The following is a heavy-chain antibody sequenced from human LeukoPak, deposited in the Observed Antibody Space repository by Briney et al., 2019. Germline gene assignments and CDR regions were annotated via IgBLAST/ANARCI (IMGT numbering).Heavy chain of an antibody. CDR2: ISSSSSTI. D-gene: IGHD6-13*01. V-gene: IGHV3-48*01. CDR1: GFTFSSYS. J-gene: IGHJ4*02. Sequence: GGSLRLSCAASGFTFSSYSMNWVRQAPGKGLEWVSYISSSSSTIYYADSVKGRFTISRDNAKNSLYLQMNSLRAEDTAVYYCAREGQQLVRYYFDYWGQGTLVTVSS. CDR3: AREGQQLVRYYFDY.